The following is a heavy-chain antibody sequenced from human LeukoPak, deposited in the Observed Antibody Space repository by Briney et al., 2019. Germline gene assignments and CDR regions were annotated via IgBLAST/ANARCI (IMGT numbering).Heavy chain of an antibody. CDR3: ARSATVTTGYFDY. V-gene: IGHV4-39*07. D-gene: IGHD4-17*01. J-gene: IGHJ4*02. CDR2: IYSNGNT. CDR1: GGSISSTGHY. Sequence: SETLSLTCSVSGGSISSTGHYWGWIRQSPEKGLDWIGSIYSNGNTYYNPSVKSRVTMSVDTSKNQFSLKLTSMTAAEMAVYYCARSATVTTGYFDYWGQGALVTVSS.